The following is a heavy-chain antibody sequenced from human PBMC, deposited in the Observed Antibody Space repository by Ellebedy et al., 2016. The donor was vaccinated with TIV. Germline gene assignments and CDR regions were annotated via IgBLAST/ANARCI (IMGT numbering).Heavy chain of an antibody. Sequence: GESLKISCAASGFNFNNFWMRWVRQTPGKGLEWVANIKQDGSDKYYVHSVKGRFTVSRDNTINSLYLQMNSLNTEDTAIYYCARAGRPLDYWGQGTLVTVSS. D-gene: IGHD3-10*01. J-gene: IGHJ4*02. CDR3: ARAGRPLDY. CDR2: IKQDGSDK. V-gene: IGHV3-7*04. CDR1: GFNFNNFW.